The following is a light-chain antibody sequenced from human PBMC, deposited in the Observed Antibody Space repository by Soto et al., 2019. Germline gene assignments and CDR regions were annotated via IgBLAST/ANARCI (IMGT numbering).Light chain of an antibody. J-gene: IGKJ4*01. CDR1: QDIRSS. V-gene: IGKV3-15*01. CDR2: GAS. Sequence: IEMAHYPATLSVSPGERVTLSCRASQDIRSSLAWYQQKPGQAPRLLIYGASIRATGVPATFSGSGSGTEFTLSIISLHSFLIGVSNCQMDSISPLTVGGG. CDR3: QMDSISPLT.